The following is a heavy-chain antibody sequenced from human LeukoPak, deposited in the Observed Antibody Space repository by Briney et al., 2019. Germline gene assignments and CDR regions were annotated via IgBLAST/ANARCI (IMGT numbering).Heavy chain of an antibody. V-gene: IGHV4-34*01. D-gene: IGHD2-2*01. CDR3: ARGRRYQLRMFDY. CDR2: INHSGST. J-gene: IGHJ4*02. CDR1: GGSFSGYY. Sequence: SETLSLSCAIYGGSFSGYYWDWIRQPPGKALEWIGEINHSGSTNYNPSLKSRVTISVDTSKNQFSLKLSSVTAADTAVYYCARGRRYQLRMFDYWGQGTLVTVSS.